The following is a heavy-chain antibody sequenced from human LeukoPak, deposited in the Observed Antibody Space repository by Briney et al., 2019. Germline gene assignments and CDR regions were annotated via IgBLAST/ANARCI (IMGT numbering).Heavy chain of an antibody. D-gene: IGHD3-10*01. CDR1: GGSTSTYY. CDR2: IYTSGST. Sequence: PSETLSLTCTVSGGSTSTYYWSWIRQPAGKGLEWIGRIYTSGSTNYNPSLKSRVTMSVDTSKNQFSLKLSSVTAADTAVYYCAASRIYYYGSGSYYRWFDPWGQGTLVTVSS. V-gene: IGHV4-4*07. J-gene: IGHJ5*02. CDR3: AASRIYYYGSGSYYRWFDP.